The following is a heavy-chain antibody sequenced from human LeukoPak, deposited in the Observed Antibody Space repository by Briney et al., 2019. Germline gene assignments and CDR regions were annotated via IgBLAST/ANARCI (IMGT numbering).Heavy chain of an antibody. CDR1: GNSISSYY. V-gene: IGHV4-4*07. CDR3: ARETTGLARFFDY. Sequence: SETLSLTCTVSGNSISSYYWSWIRQPAGKALEWIGRIYTSGSTNYNPSVKSRVTMSVDTSKNQFSLNLSSVAAADTAFYYCARETTGLARFFDYWGQGTLVTVSS. CDR2: IYTSGST. D-gene: IGHD4-11*01. J-gene: IGHJ4*02.